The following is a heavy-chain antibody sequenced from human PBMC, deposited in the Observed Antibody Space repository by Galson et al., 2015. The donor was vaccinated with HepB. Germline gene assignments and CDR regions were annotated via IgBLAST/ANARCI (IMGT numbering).Heavy chain of an antibody. Sequence: SLRLSCAASGFTFSSFGMYWVRQAPGKGLEWVAFIRYDGSNKYYADSVKGRFTISRDNSENTLYLQMNSLRADDTAVYYCAKGVANWGNLDYWGQGTLATASS. D-gene: IGHD7-27*01. J-gene: IGHJ4*02. CDR2: IRYDGSNK. V-gene: IGHV3-30*02. CDR3: AKGVANWGNLDY. CDR1: GFTFSSFG.